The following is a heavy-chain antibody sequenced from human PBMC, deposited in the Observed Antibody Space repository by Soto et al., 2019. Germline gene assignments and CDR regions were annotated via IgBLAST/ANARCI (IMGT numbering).Heavy chain of an antibody. J-gene: IGHJ6*02. Sequence: QVQLVESGGGVVQPGRSLRLSCAASGFTFSSYGMHWVRQAPGKGLEWVAVISYDGSNKYYADSVKGRFTISRDNSKNTLYLQMNSLRAEDTAVYYCAKSQPTVDYYYYGMDVWGQGTTVTVSS. CDR2: ISYDGSNK. D-gene: IGHD4-17*01. V-gene: IGHV3-30*18. CDR3: AKSQPTVDYYYYGMDV. CDR1: GFTFSSYG.